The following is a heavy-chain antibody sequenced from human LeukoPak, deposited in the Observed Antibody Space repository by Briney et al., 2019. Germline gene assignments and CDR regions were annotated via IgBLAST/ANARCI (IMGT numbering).Heavy chain of an antibody. Sequence: GESLKISCKGSGYRFTNYWIGWVRQMPGKGLELMGIIYPDDSDTRYSPSFQGQVTISADKSISTAYLRWSSLKASDTAIYYCARGGFCIGTSCYLAWFDPWGQGTLVTVSS. J-gene: IGHJ5*02. CDR3: ARGGFCIGTSCYLAWFDP. V-gene: IGHV5-51*01. CDR2: IYPDDSDT. D-gene: IGHD2-2*01. CDR1: GYRFTNYW.